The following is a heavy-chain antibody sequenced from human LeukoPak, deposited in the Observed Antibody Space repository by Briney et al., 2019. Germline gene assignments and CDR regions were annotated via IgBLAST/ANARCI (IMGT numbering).Heavy chain of an antibody. CDR2: MNPNSGNT. D-gene: IGHD3-9*01. V-gene: IGHV1-8*01. Sequence: ASVKVSCKASGYTYTSYDINWVRQATGQGLEWMGWMNPNSGNTGYAQKFQGRVTMTRNTSISTAYMELSSLRSEDTAVYYCARATQYFDWSDYWGQGTLVTVSS. J-gene: IGHJ4*02. CDR1: GYTYTSYD. CDR3: ARATQYFDWSDY.